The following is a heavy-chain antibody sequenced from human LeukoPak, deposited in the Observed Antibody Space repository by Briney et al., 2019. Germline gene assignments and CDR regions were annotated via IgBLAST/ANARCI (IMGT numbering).Heavy chain of an antibody. Sequence: SETLSLTCTVSGGSISSSSYYWGWIRQPPGKGLEWIGSTYYSGSTYYNPSLKSRVTISVDTSKNQFSLKLSSVTAADTAVYYCAREGITMTGDAFDIWGQGTMVTVSS. CDR2: TYYSGST. CDR1: GGSISSSSYY. J-gene: IGHJ3*02. V-gene: IGHV4-39*07. D-gene: IGHD3-22*01. CDR3: AREGITMTGDAFDI.